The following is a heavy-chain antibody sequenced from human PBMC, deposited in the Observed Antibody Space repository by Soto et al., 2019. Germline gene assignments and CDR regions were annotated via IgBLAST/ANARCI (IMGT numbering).Heavy chain of an antibody. CDR2: ISNTGGGT. CDR3: AKDRLAGNFDY. V-gene: IGHV3-23*01. Sequence: EVQLLDSGGGLVQPGGSLGLSCGASGFTFNNYAMNWVRQAPGMGLEWVATISNTGGGTYYADSVKGRFTISRDNSKNTLYLQMSSLRVEDTAVYYCAKDRLAGNFDYWGQGTQVTVSS. J-gene: IGHJ4*02. CDR1: GFTFNNYA.